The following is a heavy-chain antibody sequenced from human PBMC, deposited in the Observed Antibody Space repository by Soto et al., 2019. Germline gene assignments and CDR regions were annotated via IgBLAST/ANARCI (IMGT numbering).Heavy chain of an antibody. Sequence: QVQLVQSGAEVKKPGSSVTVSCKASGGTFSSYTISWVRQAPGQGLEWMGGIIPIFGTANYAQKFQGRVTITADESTSQADMELSSLRSEDTAVYYCARGNHRWLQLWYFDLWGRGTLVTVSS. CDR1: GGTFSSYT. CDR3: ARGNHRWLQLWYFDL. V-gene: IGHV1-69*12. J-gene: IGHJ2*01. CDR2: IIPIFGTA. D-gene: IGHD5-12*01.